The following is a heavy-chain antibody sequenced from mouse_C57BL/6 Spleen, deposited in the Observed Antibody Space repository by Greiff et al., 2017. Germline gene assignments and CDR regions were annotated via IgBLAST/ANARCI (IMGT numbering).Heavy chain of an antibody. CDR2: IHPNSGST. CDR1: GYTFTSYW. Sequence: QVQLQQPGAELVKPGASVKLSCKASGYTFTSYWMHWVKQRPGQGLEWIGMIHPNSGSTNYNEKFKSKATLTVDKSSSTAYMQLSSLTSEDSAVYYCARLGSSYEIYYDMDYWGQGTSVTVSS. CDR3: ARLGSSYEIYYDMDY. D-gene: IGHD1-1*01. J-gene: IGHJ4*01. V-gene: IGHV1-64*01.